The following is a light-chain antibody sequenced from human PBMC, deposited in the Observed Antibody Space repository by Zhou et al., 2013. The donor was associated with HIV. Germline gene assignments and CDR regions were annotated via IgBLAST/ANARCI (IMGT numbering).Light chain of an antibody. CDR2: GAS. CDR3: QQSYSTPPT. V-gene: IGKV1-39*01. CDR1: QSIGSY. J-gene: IGKJ5*01. Sequence: DIQMTQSPLSLSASVGDRVTITCRASQSIGSYLNWYQQIPGKAPKLLIYGASSLHSGVPSRFSGSGSGTEFTLSISSLQPEDFATYYCQQSYSTPPTFGQGTRLEI.